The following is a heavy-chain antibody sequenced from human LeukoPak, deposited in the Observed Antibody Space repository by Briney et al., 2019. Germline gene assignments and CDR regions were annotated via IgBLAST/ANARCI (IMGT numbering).Heavy chain of an antibody. CDR1: GGSISSYY. V-gene: IGHV4-4*07. J-gene: IGHJ4*02. Sequence: PSETLSLTCTVSGGSISSYYWSWIRQPAGKGLEWIGRIYTTGSTNYNPSLKSRVTMSVDTSKNQFSLKLNSVTAADTAVYYCARDRRDWLTYNWGQGTLVTVSS. CDR3: ARDRRDWLTYN. D-gene: IGHD3-9*01. CDR2: IYTTGST.